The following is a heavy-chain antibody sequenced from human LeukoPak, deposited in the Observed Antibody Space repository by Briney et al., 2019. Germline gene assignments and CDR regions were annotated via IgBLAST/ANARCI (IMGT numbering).Heavy chain of an antibody. CDR3: AKEARGGYCSSTSCYSYY. J-gene: IGHJ4*02. D-gene: IGHD2-2*02. V-gene: IGHV3-23*01. CDR1: WFTFCSYV. CDR2: LIGSGGST. Sequence: GGALRLSCAASWFTFCSYVMSLVRQAPGEGLEWVSDLIGSGGSTYYADSVKRRFTTSRNNSKNTPYLQMNSLRSEDAAVYYCAKEARGGYCSSTSCYSYYWGQGTLVTVSS.